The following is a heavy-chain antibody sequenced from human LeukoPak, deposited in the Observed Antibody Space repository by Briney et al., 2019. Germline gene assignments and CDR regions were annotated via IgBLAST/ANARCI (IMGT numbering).Heavy chain of an antibody. D-gene: IGHD6-13*01. CDR3: ARDRAAADYNWFDP. CDR2: INPNSGGT. J-gene: IGHJ5*02. Sequence: ASVKVSCKASGYTFTGYYMHWVRQAPGQGLEWMGRINPNSGGTNYAQKFQGRVTMTRDTSISTAYMELSRLRSDDTAVYYCARDRAAADYNWFDPWGQGTLVTVSS. CDR1: GYTFTGYY. V-gene: IGHV1-2*06.